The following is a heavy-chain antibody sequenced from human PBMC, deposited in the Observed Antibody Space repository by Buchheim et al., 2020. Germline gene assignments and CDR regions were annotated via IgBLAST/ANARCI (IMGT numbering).Heavy chain of an antibody. CDR1: GGSISSGVYY. CDR2: IFYSGSI. V-gene: IGHV4-31*03. CDR3: AGRVSATRFTHFDY. Sequence: QVQLQESGPGLVKPSQTLSLTCTVSGGSISSGVYYWSWLRQHPEKGLEWIGYIFYSGSIYYNPSLKSRVTMSVDTSKNPFSLTLSSVTAADTAVYYCAGRVSATRFTHFDYWGQGTL. J-gene: IGHJ4*02. D-gene: IGHD3-16*01.